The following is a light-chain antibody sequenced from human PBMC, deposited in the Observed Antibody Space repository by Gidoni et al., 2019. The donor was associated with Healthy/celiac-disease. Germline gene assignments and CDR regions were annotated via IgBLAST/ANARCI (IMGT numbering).Light chain of an antibody. CDR1: SSDVRGYND. CDR3: SSYTSSSTLGV. V-gene: IGLV2-14*01. J-gene: IGLJ2*01. CDR2: EVS. Sequence: QSALTQPASVSGSPGQSITISCTGTSSDVRGYNDVSWYQQHPGKAPKLMIYEVSNRPSGVSNRFSGSKSGNTASLTISGLQAEDEADYYGSSYTSSSTLGVFGGGTKLTVL.